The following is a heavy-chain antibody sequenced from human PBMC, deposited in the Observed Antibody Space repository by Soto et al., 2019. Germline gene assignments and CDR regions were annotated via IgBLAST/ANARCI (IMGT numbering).Heavy chain of an antibody. CDR1: GYTFTSYG. V-gene: IGHV1-18*01. J-gene: IGHJ4*02. CDR2: ISAYNGNT. Sequence: ASVKVSFKASGYTFTSYGISWVRQAPGQGLEWMGWISAYNGNTNYAQKLQGRVTMTTDTSTSTAYMELRSLRSDDTAVYYCASGGFQDYSRGWWXSDYWGQGTLVTLSS. D-gene: IGHD6-19*01. CDR3: ASGGFQDYSRGWWXSDY.